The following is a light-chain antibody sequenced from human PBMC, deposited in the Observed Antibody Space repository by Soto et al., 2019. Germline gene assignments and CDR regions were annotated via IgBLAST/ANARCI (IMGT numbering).Light chain of an antibody. J-gene: IGLJ1*01. CDR2: EVT. V-gene: IGLV2-8*01. Sequence: QSALTQPPSASGSPGQSVTISCTGASSDVGGYNYVSWYQQHPGNAPKLMIYEVTKRPSGVPDRFSGSKSGNTASLTVSGLQPEDEADYYCSSYAGGNNAYVFGTGTKLTVL. CDR3: SSYAGGNNAYV. CDR1: SSDVGGYNY.